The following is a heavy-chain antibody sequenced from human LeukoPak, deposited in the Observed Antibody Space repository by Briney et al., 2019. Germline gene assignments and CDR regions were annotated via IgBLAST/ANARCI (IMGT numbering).Heavy chain of an antibody. V-gene: IGHV3-48*01. Sequence: GGSLRLSCAASGFTFSSYSMNWLRQAPGQGLEWLSYISSSGTTIYYADSVKGRFTISRDNSKNTLYLQMNSLRAEDTAVYYCAKDWVTFDYWGQGTLVTVSS. CDR2: ISSSGTTI. CDR3: AKDWVTFDY. D-gene: IGHD2-21*02. J-gene: IGHJ4*02. CDR1: GFTFSSYS.